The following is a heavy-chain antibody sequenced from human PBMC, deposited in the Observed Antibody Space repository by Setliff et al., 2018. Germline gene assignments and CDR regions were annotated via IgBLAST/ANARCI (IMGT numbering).Heavy chain of an antibody. D-gene: IGHD2-15*01. CDR3: AKTCSGSGCYAGLES. V-gene: IGHV3-33*08. J-gene: IGHJ4*02. CDR1: GFTFSTYR. Sequence: LRLSCAASGFTFSTYRMHWVRQAPGKGLEWVAVIWDDGGNKYHADSVKGRFTISRDNSKNTLYLQMNSLRPEDTAVYYCAKTCSGSGCYAGLESWGQGTPVTVSS. CDR2: IWDDGGNK.